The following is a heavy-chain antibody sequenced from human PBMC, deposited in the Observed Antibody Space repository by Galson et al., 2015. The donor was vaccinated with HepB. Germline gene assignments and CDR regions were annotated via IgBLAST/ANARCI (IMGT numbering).Heavy chain of an antibody. D-gene: IGHD3-9*01. CDR2: IYWNDDK. V-gene: IGHV2-5*01. J-gene: IGHJ4*02. CDR1: GFSLSSRGVG. CDR3: AHHDILTGFYEFDY. Sequence: PALVKPTQTLTLTCTFSGFSLSSRGVGVGWIRQPPGKVLEWLALIYWNDDKRSSPSLRRRLTVTKDTSKNQVVLTMTNMDPVETATYYCAHHDILTGFYEFDYWGQGTPVTVSS.